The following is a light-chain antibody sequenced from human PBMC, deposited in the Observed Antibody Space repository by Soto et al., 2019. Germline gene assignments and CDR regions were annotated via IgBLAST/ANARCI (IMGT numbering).Light chain of an antibody. Sequence: AIQMTQSPSSLSASVGDRVTITCRASQGIRNDLGWYQQKPGKAPKLLIYATSSLQSGVPSRFSGSGSGTDFTLTISSLPPEDFATDYCLQDYNYPLTFGGGTKVEIK. J-gene: IGKJ4*01. V-gene: IGKV1-6*01. CDR1: QGIRND. CDR3: LQDYNYPLT. CDR2: ATS.